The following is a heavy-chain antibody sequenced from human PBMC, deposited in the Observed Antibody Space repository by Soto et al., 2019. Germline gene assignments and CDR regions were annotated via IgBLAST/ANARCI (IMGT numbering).Heavy chain of an antibody. CDR1: GFTFSSYA. J-gene: IGHJ4*02. V-gene: IGHV3-23*01. CDR3: ANPYYYDSSGSFDY. D-gene: IGHD3-22*01. CDR2: ISGSGGST. Sequence: GGSLRLSGAGSGFTFSSYAMSWVRQAPGKGLEWVSAISGSGGSTYYADSVKGRFTISRDNSKNTLYLQMNSLRAEDTAVYYCANPYYYDSSGSFDYWGQGTLVTVSS.